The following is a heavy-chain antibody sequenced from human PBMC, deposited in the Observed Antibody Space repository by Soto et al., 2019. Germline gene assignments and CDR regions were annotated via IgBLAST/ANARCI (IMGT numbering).Heavy chain of an antibody. CDR2: IYYSGST. J-gene: IGHJ4*02. CDR1: GGSISSGGYY. D-gene: IGHD1-26*01. Sequence: SETLSLTCTVSGGSISSGGYYWSWIRQHPGKGLEWIGYIYYSGSTYYNPSLKSRVTISVDTSKNQFSLKLSSVTAADTAVYYCARLMVSEWELLFPFDYWGQGTLVTVSS. V-gene: IGHV4-31*03. CDR3: ARLMVSEWELLFPFDY.